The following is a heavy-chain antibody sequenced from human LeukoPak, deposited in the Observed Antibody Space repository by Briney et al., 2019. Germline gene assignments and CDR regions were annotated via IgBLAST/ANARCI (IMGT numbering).Heavy chain of an antibody. J-gene: IGHJ4*02. V-gene: IGHV4-59*01. CDR2: IYYSGST. D-gene: IGHD3-22*01. Sequence: GSLRLSCAASGFTFSDYYMSWIRQPPGKGLEWIGYIYYSGSTNYNPSLKSRVTISVDTSKNQFSLKLSSVTAADTAVYYCARGLDSSGYYLTAFDYWGQGTLVTVSS. CDR3: ARGLDSSGYYLTAFDY. CDR1: GFTFSDYY.